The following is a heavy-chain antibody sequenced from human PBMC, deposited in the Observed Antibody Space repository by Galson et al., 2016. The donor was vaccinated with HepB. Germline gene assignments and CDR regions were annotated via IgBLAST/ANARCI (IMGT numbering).Heavy chain of an antibody. CDR2: IYFSGNT. CDR3: VRDDSRGYYYGTWVDP. V-gene: IGHV4-30-4*01. Sequence: TLSLTCTVSGGSISSGDYYWSWIRQPPGKGLEWIGNIYFSGNTQYNPSLGSRVTMSVDRSKNQFYLTLSSVTAADTAVYYCVRDDSRGYYYGTWVDPWGQGIPVIVSS. D-gene: IGHD3-22*01. J-gene: IGHJ5*02. CDR1: GGSISSGDYY.